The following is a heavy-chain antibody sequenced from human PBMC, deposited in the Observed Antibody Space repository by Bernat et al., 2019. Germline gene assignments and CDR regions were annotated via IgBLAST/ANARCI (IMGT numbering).Heavy chain of an antibody. Sequence: QVQLVQSGAEVKKPGASVKVSCKASGYTFTSYAMHWVRQAPGQRLEWMGWINAGNGNTKYSQKFQGRVTITRDTSASTAYMELSSLRSEDTAVYYCATSLYSSSWGENWFDPWGQGTLVTVSS. CDR3: ATSLYSSSWGENWFDP. J-gene: IGHJ5*02. V-gene: IGHV1-3*01. CDR2: INAGNGNT. CDR1: GYTFTSYA. D-gene: IGHD6-13*01.